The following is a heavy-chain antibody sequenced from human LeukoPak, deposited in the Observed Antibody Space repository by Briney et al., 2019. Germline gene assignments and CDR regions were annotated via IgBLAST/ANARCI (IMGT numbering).Heavy chain of an antibody. CDR2: INPNSGGT. V-gene: IGHV1-2*02. D-gene: IGHD2-2*01. J-gene: IGHJ4*02. Sequence: GASVKVSCKASGYTFTGYYMHWVRQAPGQGLEWMGWINPNSGGTNYAQKFQGRVTMTRDTSISTAYMELSRLRSDDTAVYYCAREFPDIVVVPAAQGFHYWGQETLVTVSS. CDR3: AREFPDIVVVPAAQGFHY. CDR1: GYTFTGYY.